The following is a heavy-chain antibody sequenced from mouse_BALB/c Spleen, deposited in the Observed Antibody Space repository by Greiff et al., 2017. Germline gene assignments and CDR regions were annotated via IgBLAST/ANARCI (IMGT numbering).Heavy chain of an antibody. Sequence: EVQLQQSGTVLARPGASVKMSCKASGYTFTSYWMHWVKQRPGQGLEWIGAIYPGDSDTSYNQKFKGKAKLTAVTSTSTAYIELSSLTNEDSAVYYCSRSDTATRDFDVWGEGTTVTVSS. CDR3: SRSDTATRDFDV. J-gene: IGHJ1*01. CDR2: IYPGDSDT. D-gene: IGHD1-2*01. CDR1: GYTFTSYW. V-gene: IGHV1-5*01.